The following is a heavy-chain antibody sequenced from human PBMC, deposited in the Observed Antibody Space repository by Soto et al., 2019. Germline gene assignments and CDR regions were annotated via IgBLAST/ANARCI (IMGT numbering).Heavy chain of an antibody. D-gene: IGHD6-6*01. CDR3: ATAPFGRAARMDAFDI. Sequence: ASVKVSCKVSGYTLTELSMHWVRQAPGKGLEWMGGFDPEDGETIYAQKFQGRVTMTEDTSTDTAYMELSSLRSEDTAVYYCATAPFGRAARMDAFDIWGQGTMVTVSS. V-gene: IGHV1-24*01. CDR1: GYTLTELS. CDR2: FDPEDGET. J-gene: IGHJ3*02.